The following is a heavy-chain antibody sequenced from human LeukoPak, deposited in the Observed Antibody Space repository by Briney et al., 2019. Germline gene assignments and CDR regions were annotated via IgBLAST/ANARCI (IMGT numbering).Heavy chain of an antibody. Sequence: GESLKISCKGSGYSFTSYWIGWVRQMPGKGLEWMGIIYPGDSDTRYSPSFQGQVTISADKSLSTAYLQWSSLKASDTAMYYCAKGSGSYHTAYMNWGQGSPVTVSS. CDR1: GYSFTSYW. D-gene: IGHD1-26*01. CDR2: IYPGDSDT. CDR3: AKGSGSYHTAYMN. V-gene: IGHV5-51*01. J-gene: IGHJ4*02.